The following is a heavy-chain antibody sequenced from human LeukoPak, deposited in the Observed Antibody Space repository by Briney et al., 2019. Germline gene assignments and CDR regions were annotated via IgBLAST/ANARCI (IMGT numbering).Heavy chain of an antibody. V-gene: IGHV3-15*01. CDR3: TTEDF. CDR1: GFTFSTAW. J-gene: IGHJ3*01. Sequence: GGSLRLSCAGSGFTFSTAWMIWVRQAPGKGLEWVGRVKTKADGGTTDYAAPVKGRFTITGDDSKNTVHLQMNSLKTEDTAVYYCTTEDFWGQGTLVTVSS. D-gene: IGHD3/OR15-3a*01. CDR2: VKTKADGGTT.